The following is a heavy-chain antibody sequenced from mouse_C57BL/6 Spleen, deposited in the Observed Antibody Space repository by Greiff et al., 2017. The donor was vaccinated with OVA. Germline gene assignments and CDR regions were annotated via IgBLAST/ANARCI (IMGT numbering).Heavy chain of an antibody. J-gene: IGHJ3*01. D-gene: IGHD1-1*01. CDR3: TIITTVPFAY. Sequence: EVQLQQSGAELVRPGASVKLSCTASGFNIKDYYMHWVKQRPEQGLEWIGRIDPEDGDPEYAPKFQGKATMTADTSSNTAYLQLSSLTSEDTAVYYCTIITTVPFAYWGQGTLVTVSA. V-gene: IGHV14-1*01. CDR2: IDPEDGDP. CDR1: GFNIKDYY.